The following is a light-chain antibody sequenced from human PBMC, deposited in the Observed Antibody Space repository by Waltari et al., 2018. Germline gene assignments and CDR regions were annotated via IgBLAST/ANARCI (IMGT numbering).Light chain of an antibody. CDR1: RPNSGAGYA. CDR2: ADS. CDR3: QSYDSSLSGSGWV. Sequence: QSVLTQPPPVSGAPGQRVTISCTGGRPNSGAGYAVPWSHQFPGTAPKLLLYADSNRPSVFPDRFSVSKSGTSASLAISGLQTEDEADYYCQSYDSSLSGSGWVFGGGTKLTVL. J-gene: IGLJ3*02. V-gene: IGLV1-40*01.